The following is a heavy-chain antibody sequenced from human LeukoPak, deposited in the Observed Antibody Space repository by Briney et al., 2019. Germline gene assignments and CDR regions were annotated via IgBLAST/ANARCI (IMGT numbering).Heavy chain of an antibody. J-gene: IGHJ4*02. D-gene: IGHD6-6*01. CDR1: GGSFSGYY. CDR2: INHSGST. V-gene: IGHV4-34*01. CDR3: ARGKTRTTIAPLRSRLEYSFEY. Sequence: SETLSLTCAVYGGSFSGYYWSWIRQPPGKGLEWIGEINHSGSTNYNPSLKSRVTISVDTSKNQFSLKLSSVTAADTAVYYCARGKTRTTIAPLRSRLEYSFEYWGQGTLVTVSS.